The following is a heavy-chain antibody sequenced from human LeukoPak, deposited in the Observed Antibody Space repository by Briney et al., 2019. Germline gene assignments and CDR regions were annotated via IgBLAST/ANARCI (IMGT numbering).Heavy chain of an antibody. Sequence: GGSLRLSCAASGFIFSSYAMSWVRQAPGRGLEWLSVFSGSGDNTYYADSVKGRFTISRDNSKNTLYLQMNSLRAEDTAVYYCAKGGIAAGGLLNWGQGTLVTVSS. CDR1: GFIFSSYA. CDR3: AKGGIAAGGLLN. CDR2: FSGSGDNT. J-gene: IGHJ4*02. D-gene: IGHD6-13*01. V-gene: IGHV3-23*01.